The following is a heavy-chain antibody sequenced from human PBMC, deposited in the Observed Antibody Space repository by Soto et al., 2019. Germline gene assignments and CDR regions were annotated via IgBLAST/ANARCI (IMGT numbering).Heavy chain of an antibody. V-gene: IGHV4-39*07. CDR3: ARSMTTVVTLDY. CDR2: ISYSGST. D-gene: IGHD4-17*01. J-gene: IGHJ4*02. Sequence: PSETLSLTCTVSGGSISSDTYFWGWIRQSPEKGLEWIASISYSGSTYYNPTLKSRVTISVDKSKNQFSLKLSSVTAADTAVYYCARSMTTVVTLDYWGQGTLVTVSS. CDR1: GGSISSDTYF.